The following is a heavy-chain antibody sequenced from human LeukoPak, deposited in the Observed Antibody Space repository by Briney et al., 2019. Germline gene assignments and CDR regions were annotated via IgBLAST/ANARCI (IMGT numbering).Heavy chain of an antibody. Sequence: GGSLRLSCAASGFTFSGYWMNWVRQAPGKGLEWVATIKQDGSDKYYVDSVKGRFTISRDNAKNSVYLHMDSLRAEDTAVYYCARAANLGWGIVVVTAIYDYWGQGTLVTVSS. CDR2: IKQDGSDK. D-gene: IGHD2-21*02. CDR1: GFTFSGYW. V-gene: IGHV3-7*02. CDR3: ARAANLGWGIVVVTAIYDY. J-gene: IGHJ4*02.